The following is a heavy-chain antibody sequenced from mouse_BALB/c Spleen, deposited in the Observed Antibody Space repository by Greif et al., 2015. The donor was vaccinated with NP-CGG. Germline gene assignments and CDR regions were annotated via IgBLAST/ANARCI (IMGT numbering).Heavy chain of an antibody. CDR3: ARENGYGYDAYYAMDY. V-gene: IGHV1S34*01. D-gene: IGHD2-2*01. CDR1: GYSFTGYY. J-gene: IGHJ4*01. CDR2: ISCYNGAT. Sequence: LVKTGASVKISCKASGYSFTGYYMHWVKQSHGKSLEWIGYISCYNGATSYNQKFKGKATFTVDTSSSTAYMQFNSLTSEDSAVYYCARENGYGYDAYYAMDYWGQGTSVTVSS.